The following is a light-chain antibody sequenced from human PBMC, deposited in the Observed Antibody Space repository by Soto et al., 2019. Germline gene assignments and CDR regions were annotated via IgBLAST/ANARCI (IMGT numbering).Light chain of an antibody. CDR2: VNSDGSL. Sequence: QSVLTQSPSASASLGASVNVTCTLSSGHNSYAIAWHQQQPEKGPRYLMKVNSDGSLIKGDGIPDRFSGSSSGSERYLTISSLQSEDEADYYCQTWGTGIFVVFGGGTKLTVL. CDR3: QTWGTGIFVV. V-gene: IGLV4-69*01. J-gene: IGLJ2*01. CDR1: SGHNSYA.